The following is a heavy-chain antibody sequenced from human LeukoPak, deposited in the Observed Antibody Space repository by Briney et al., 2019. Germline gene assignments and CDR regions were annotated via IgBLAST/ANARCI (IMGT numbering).Heavy chain of an antibody. CDR1: GSSISSYY. CDR2: IYTSGST. V-gene: IGHV4-4*07. J-gene: IGHJ4*02. CDR3: ARDLSNYVWGSYRSKGYFDY. D-gene: IGHD3-16*02. Sequence: SETLSLTCTVSGSSISSYYWSWIRQPAGKELEWIGRIYTSGSTNYNPSLKSRVTMSVDTSKNQFSLKLSSVTAADTAVYYCARDLSNYVWGSYRSKGYFDYWGQGTLVTVSS.